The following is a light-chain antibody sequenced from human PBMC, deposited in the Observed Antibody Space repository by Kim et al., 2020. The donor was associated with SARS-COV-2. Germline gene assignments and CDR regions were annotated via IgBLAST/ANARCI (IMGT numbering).Light chain of an antibody. CDR1: SLRNYY. CDR2: GKN. J-gene: IGLJ3*02. CDR3: NSRDSSSNQLV. Sequence: ALGQKVRITCQGDSLRNYYASWYQLKPGQAPVVVIYGKNNRLSGIPDRFSGSTSGNTASLTITGAQAEDEAAYYCNSRDSSSNQLVFGGGTKLTVL. V-gene: IGLV3-19*01.